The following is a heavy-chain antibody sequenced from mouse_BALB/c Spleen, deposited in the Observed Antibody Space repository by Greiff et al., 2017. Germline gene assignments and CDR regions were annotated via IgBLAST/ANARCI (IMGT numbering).Heavy chain of an antibody. J-gene: IGHJ2*01. CDR3: ARAGYGSSY. Sequence: QVQLQQPGAELVMPGASVKMSCKASGYTFTDYWMHWVKQRPGQGLEWIGAIDTSDSYTSYNQKFKGKATLTVDESSSTAYMQLSSLTSEDSAVYYCARAGYGSSYWGQGTTLTVSS. CDR1: GYTFTDYW. V-gene: IGHV1-69*01. CDR2: IDTSDSYT. D-gene: IGHD1-1*01.